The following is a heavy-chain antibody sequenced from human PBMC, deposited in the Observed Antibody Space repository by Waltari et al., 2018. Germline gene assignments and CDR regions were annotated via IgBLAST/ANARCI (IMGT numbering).Heavy chain of an antibody. D-gene: IGHD2-15*01. Sequence: QVQLVQSGAEVKKPGSSVKVSCKASGGNFRSYAIIWVRQAPGQGLEWMGGIIPILGIANYAQKFQGRVTITADKSTSTAYMELSSLRSEDTAVYYCARGRTMVVSGFDYWGQGTLVTVSS. V-gene: IGHV1-69*10. J-gene: IGHJ4*02. CDR3: ARGRTMVVSGFDY. CDR1: GGNFRSYA. CDR2: IIPILGIA.